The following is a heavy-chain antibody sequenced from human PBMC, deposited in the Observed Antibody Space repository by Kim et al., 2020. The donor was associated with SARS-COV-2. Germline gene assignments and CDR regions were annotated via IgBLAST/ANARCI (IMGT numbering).Heavy chain of an antibody. D-gene: IGHD4-17*01. CDR2: SNHSGST. J-gene: IGHJ6*01. CDR1: GGSISGNY. CDR3: ARAFPVITLFYYHYGMDV. Sequence: SETLSLTCAVYGGSISGNYWSWIRQPPGKGKELNGVSNHSGSTNNNPSLKSRVTISVDTSKNQYYLKLSSVTAADAAAYDCARAFPVITLFYYHYGMDV. V-gene: IGHV4-34*01.